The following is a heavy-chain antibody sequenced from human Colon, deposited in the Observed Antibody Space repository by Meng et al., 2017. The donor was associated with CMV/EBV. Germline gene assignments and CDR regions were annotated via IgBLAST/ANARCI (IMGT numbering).Heavy chain of an antibody. CDR1: GYPIRSGYY. V-gene: IGHV4-38-2*02. CDR2: INHSGST. Sequence: SETLSLTCTVSGYPIRSGYYWGWIRQPPGKGLEWIGEINHSGSTNYNPSLKSRVTISVDTSKNQFSLKLSSVTAADTAVYYCASKGVGYSSGWYELDYWGQGTLVTVSS. D-gene: IGHD6-19*01. J-gene: IGHJ4*02. CDR3: ASKGVGYSSGWYELDY.